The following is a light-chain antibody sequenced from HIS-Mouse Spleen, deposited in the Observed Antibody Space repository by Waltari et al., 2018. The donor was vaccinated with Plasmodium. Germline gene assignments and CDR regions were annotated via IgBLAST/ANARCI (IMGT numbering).Light chain of an antibody. J-gene: IGKJ3*01. CDR1: QSVSST. Sequence: EIVMTQSPAILSVSPGERATLPCRASQSVSSTLAWYQQKPGQAPRLRIYGAPTRATGIPARFSGSGSGTEFTLTISSLQSEDFAVYYCQQYNNWSFTFGPGTKVDIK. CDR3: QQYNNWSFT. V-gene: IGKV3-15*01. CDR2: GAP.